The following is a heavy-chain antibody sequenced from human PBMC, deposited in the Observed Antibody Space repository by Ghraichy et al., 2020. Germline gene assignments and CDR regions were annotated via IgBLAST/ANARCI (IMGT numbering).Heavy chain of an antibody. Sequence: LSLTCAASGFTFDDYAMHWVRQAPGKGLEWVSGISWNSGSIGYADSVKGRFTISRDNAKNSLYLQMNSLRAEDTALYYCAKGIGGYGDNRVPFDYWGQGTLVTVSS. V-gene: IGHV3-9*01. CDR1: GFTFDDYA. CDR3: AKGIGGYGDNRVPFDY. J-gene: IGHJ4*02. D-gene: IGHD4-17*01. CDR2: ISWNSGSI.